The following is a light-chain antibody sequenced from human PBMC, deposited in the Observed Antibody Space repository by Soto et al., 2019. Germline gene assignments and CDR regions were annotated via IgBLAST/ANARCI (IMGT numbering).Light chain of an antibody. V-gene: IGKV3-15*01. CDR1: QSVRNN. Sequence: EIVMTQSPSTLSVSPGERATLSFRASQSVRNNLAWYQQKPGQAPSLLIYGASTRATGIPARFSGSGSGTEFTLTISSLQSEDFAVYFCHQYNNWPRTFGQGTRLEIK. CDR2: GAS. J-gene: IGKJ5*01. CDR3: HQYNNWPRT.